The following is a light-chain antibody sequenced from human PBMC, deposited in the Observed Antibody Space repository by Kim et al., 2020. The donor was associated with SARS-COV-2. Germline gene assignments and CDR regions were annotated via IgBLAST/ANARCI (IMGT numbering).Light chain of an antibody. V-gene: IGKV3-15*01. CDR2: GAS. CDR3: QQYNSWLS. CDR1: RSVSSN. Sequence: SVSPGERATLTCRASRSVSSNLAWYQQIPGQAPRLLIYGASTRATGIPARFSGSGSGTEFTLTISSLQSEDFAVYYCQQYNSWLSFGQGTKVDIK. J-gene: IGKJ1*01.